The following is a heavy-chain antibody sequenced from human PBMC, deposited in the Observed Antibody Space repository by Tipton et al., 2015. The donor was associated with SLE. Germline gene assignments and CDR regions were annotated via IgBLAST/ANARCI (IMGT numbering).Heavy chain of an antibody. Sequence: TLSLTCTVSGDSINSVGYYWTWIRQHPRRGLEWIGPIYYSGSTSSNPSLESRVTISLDTSKNQFSLEMTSVTATYTAVYYCAKEVDGSAYYRYHGMYLWGQGATVTDSS. J-gene: IGHJ6*02. CDR3: AKEVDGSAYYRYHGMYL. V-gene: IGHV4-31*03. CDR1: GDSINSVGYY. CDR2: IYYSGST. D-gene: IGHD2-15*01.